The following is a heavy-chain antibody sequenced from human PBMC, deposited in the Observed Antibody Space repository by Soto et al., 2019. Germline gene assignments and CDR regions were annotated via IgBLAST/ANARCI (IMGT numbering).Heavy chain of an antibody. CDR2: IKRSGST. D-gene: IGHD2-21*02. Sequence: SEKLPHTYAVYGGAFSGYYWSWIRQPPGKGLEWIGEIKRSGSTNYNPSVESRVTLSVHKSKNQFSLKLSSVPAADTAVYYCERVLGGGNSYYYYYYGMDVWGKCTT. V-gene: IGHV4-34*01. CDR3: ERVLGGGNSYYYYYYGMDV. J-gene: IGHJ6*04. CDR1: GGAFSGYY.